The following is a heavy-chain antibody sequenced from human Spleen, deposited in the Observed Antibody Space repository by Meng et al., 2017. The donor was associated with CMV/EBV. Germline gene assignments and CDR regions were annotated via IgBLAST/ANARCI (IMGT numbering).Heavy chain of an antibody. D-gene: IGHD3-16*02. V-gene: IGHV3-48*03. CDR2: ISGSDGTL. Sequence: GESLKISCAASGFTFSSYEMNWVRQAPGKGLEWVSYISGSDGTLYYADSVKGRFTISRDNAKNSLYLQMNSLRAEDTAVYYCARDNIVSHGGYYYYYGMDVWGQGTTVTVSS. CDR3: ARDNIVSHGGYYYYYGMDV. CDR1: GFTFSSYE. J-gene: IGHJ6*02.